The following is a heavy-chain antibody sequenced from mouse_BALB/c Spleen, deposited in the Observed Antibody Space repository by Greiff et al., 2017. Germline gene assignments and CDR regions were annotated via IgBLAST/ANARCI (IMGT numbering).Heavy chain of an antibody. Sequence: VQLQQSGPELVKPGASVKMSCKASGYTFTSYVMHWVKQKPGQGLEWIGYINPYNDGTKYNEKFKGKATLTSDKSSSTAYMELSSLTSEDSAVYYCARGSLIYDGYYGAYWGQGTLVTVSA. D-gene: IGHD2-3*01. CDR1: GYTFTSYV. CDR3: ARGSLIYDGYYGAY. J-gene: IGHJ3*01. V-gene: IGHV1-14*01. CDR2: INPYNDGT.